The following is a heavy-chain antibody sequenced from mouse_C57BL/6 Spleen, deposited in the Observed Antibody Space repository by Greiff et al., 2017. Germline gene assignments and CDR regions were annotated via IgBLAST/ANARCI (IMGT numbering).Heavy chain of an antibody. J-gene: IGHJ4*01. V-gene: IGHV1-82*01. CDR1: GYAFSSSW. CDR2: IYPGDGGT. Sequence: QVQLQQSGPELVKPGASVKISCKASGYAFSSSWMNWVKQRPGKGLEWIGRIYPGDGGTNYNGKFKGKATLTADNSSSTAYMQLSSLTSEDSAVYFCAREGALMDDWGQGTSVTVSS. CDR3: AREGALMDD.